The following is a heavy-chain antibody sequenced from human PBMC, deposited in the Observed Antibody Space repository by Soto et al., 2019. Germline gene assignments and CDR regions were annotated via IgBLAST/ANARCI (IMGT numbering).Heavy chain of an antibody. CDR1: GFTFSNYW. CDR2: MKKDGSQK. Sequence: VGSLRLSCVASGFTFSNYWMSWVRQAPGKGLEWVANMKKDGSQKYYVDSVKGRFTISRDNARNSLYLQMNSLRVEDTAVYYCARDWFDAWGQGTLVTVSS. J-gene: IGHJ5*02. V-gene: IGHV3-7*01. CDR3: ARDWFDA.